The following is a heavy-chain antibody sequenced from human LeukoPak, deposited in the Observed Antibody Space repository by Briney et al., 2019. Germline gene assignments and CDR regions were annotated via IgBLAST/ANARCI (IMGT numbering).Heavy chain of an antibody. CDR2: IDPSDSDI. J-gene: IGHJ4*02. CDR3: ARQTAMGRSGDY. D-gene: IGHD7-27*01. V-gene: IGHV5-51*01. CDR1: GFSFTSYW. Sequence: GESLKISCKASGFSFTSYWIGWVRQMPGKGLEWMGIIDPSDSDIRYTPSFQGQVTISADKSLSTAYLQWNSLKASDTAIYYCARQTAMGRSGDYWGQGTLVTVSS.